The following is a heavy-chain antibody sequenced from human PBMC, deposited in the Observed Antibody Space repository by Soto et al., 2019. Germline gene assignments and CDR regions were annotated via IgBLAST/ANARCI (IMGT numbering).Heavy chain of an antibody. J-gene: IGHJ6*02. CDR2: IYCIGST. Sequence: QLQLQESGPGLVKPSETLSLTCTVSGGSISSSSYWGWIRQPPGKGLEWIGSIYCIGSTYYNPSLKSRVTISVDTSKNQFSLKLSSVTAADTAVYYCRRSSRYSTDVWGRGTKVTVYS. D-gene: IGHD6-13*01. V-gene: IGHV4-39*01. CDR3: RRSSRYSTDV. CDR1: GGSISSSSY.